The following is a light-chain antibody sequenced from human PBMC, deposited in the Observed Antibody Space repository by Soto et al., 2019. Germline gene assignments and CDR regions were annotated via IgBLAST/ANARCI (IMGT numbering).Light chain of an antibody. J-gene: IGKJ4*01. CDR3: RQYGRSLGFA. Sequence: DIVMTQSPATLSVAPGERVTFSCRASQGVSRKLAWYQEKPGQAPRLLIYGASSRATGIPDRFSGSGSGTDFTLTISRLEPEDFAVYYCRQYGRSLGFAVGGGTKVDIK. CDR2: GAS. CDR1: QGVSRK. V-gene: IGKV3-20*01.